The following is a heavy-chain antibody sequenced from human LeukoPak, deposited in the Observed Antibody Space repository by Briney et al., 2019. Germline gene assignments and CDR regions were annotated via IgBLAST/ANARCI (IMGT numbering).Heavy chain of an antibody. CDR1: GGSISSYY. J-gene: IGHJ3*02. Sequence: PSETLSLTCTVSGGSISSYYWSWIRQPPGKGLEWIGYIYDSGSTNYNPSLKSRVAISVDTSKNQFSLKLSSVTAADTAVYYCACLTTADAFDIWGQGTMVTVSS. V-gene: IGHV4-59*01. CDR3: ACLTTADAFDI. D-gene: IGHD3-22*01. CDR2: IYDSGST.